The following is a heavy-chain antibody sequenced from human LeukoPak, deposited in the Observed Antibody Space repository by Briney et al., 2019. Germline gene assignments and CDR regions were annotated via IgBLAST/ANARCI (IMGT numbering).Heavy chain of an antibody. CDR3: AKDRVPDSGYDIDY. CDR1: GFTFSSYV. Sequence: PGGSLRLSCAASGFTFSSYVMSWVRQAPRKGLEWVAGIYGGGGVIKYADSVKGRFTISRDNSENILYLQMDSLRVEDTAMYYCAKDRVPDSGYDIDYWGQGTLVTVSS. CDR2: IYGGGGVI. V-gene: IGHV3-23*03. J-gene: IGHJ4*02. D-gene: IGHD5-12*01.